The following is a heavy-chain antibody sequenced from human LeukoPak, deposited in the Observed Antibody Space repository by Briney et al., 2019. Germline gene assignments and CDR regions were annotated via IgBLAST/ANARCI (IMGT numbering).Heavy chain of an antibody. D-gene: IGHD6-6*01. CDR1: GFAFSSYW. V-gene: IGHV3-7*05. J-gene: IGHJ4*02. Sequence: GGSLRLSCVASGFAFSSYWMAWVRQAPGRGLAWVASVDLDGGGKYSVDSVKGRFTISRDNAKNSLYLQMDSLRAEDMAVYYCARAAYASSSDSWGQGTLVTVSS. CDR3: ARAAYASSSDS. CDR2: VDLDGGGK.